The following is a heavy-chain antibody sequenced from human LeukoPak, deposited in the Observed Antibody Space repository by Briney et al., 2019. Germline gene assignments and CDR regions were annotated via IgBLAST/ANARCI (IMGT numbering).Heavy chain of an antibody. CDR3: AKDHSRSGSYPTSFDY. J-gene: IGHJ4*02. CDR2: TRYDGSNK. CDR1: GFTFSNYG. Sequence: GGSLRLSCAASGFTFSNYGMHWVRQAPGKGLDWVAFTRYDGSNKYYADSVKGRFTISRDNSKNTLYLQMNSLRAEDTAVYYCAKDHSRSGSYPTSFDYWGQGTLVTVSS. V-gene: IGHV3-30*02. D-gene: IGHD3-10*01.